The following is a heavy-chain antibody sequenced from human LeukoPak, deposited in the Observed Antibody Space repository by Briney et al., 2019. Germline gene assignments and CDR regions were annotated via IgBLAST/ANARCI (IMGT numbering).Heavy chain of an antibody. CDR3: ARDWKTNAFDY. V-gene: IGHV3-33*01. D-gene: IGHD1-1*01. CDR1: EFTFTTYG. J-gene: IGHJ4*02. CDR2: IYYDGSNI. Sequence: PAGTLSLSCAASEFTFTTYGMHWVRQAPGKGLEWVAFIYYDGSNIYYADYVKGRFTISRDISKNTLCLQMDSLRAEDTAIYYCARDWKTNAFDYWGQGTLVTVSS.